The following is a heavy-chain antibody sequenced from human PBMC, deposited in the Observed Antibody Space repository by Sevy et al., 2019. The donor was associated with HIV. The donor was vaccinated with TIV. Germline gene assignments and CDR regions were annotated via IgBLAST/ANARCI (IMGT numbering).Heavy chain of an antibody. Sequence: GGSLRLSCAASGFTVSSNYMSWVRQAPGKGLEWVSVIYSGGSTYYADSVKGRFTISRDNSKNTLYLQMNSLRAEDTAVYYCGRDSRCSGGSCYPYYYMDVWGKGATVTVSS. CDR2: IYSGGST. CDR1: GFTVSSNY. J-gene: IGHJ6*03. CDR3: GRDSRCSGGSCYPYYYMDV. V-gene: IGHV3-66*02. D-gene: IGHD2-15*01.